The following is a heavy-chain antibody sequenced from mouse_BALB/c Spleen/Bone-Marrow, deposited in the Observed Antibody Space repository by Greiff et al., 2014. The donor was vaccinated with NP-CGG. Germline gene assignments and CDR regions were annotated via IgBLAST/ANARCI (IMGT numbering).Heavy chain of an antibody. Sequence: QVQLQQSGAELMKPGASVKISCKATGYTFSSYWIEWVKQRPGHGLEWIGEILPGSGSTNYSEKFKGKATFTADTSSNTAYMQLSSLTSEDSAVYYCARGELRFDYDEGALFACWGQGTLVTVSA. CDR2: ILPGSGST. CDR1: GYTFSSYW. D-gene: IGHD2-4*01. V-gene: IGHV1-9*01. CDR3: ARGELRFDYDEGALFAC. J-gene: IGHJ3*01.